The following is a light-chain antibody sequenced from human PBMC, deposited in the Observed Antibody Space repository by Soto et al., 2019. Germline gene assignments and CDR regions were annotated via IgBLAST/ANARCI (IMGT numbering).Light chain of an antibody. CDR1: QSVSSN. Sequence: EIVMTQSPATLSVSPGERATLSCRASQSVSSNLAWYQQKPGQAPRLLIYGASFRATGIPDRFSGSGSGTDFTLTISRLEPEDFAVYYWQQYDNSPRTFGQGTKVEIK. J-gene: IGKJ1*01. CDR3: QQYDNSPRT. V-gene: IGKV3D-15*02. CDR2: GAS.